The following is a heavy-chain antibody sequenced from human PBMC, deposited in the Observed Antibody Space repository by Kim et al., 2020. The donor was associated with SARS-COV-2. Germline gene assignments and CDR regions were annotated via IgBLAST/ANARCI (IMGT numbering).Heavy chain of an antibody. D-gene: IGHD5-18*01. CDR3: ARDRDGYSYGSAGMDV. V-gene: IGHV3-30*07. Sequence: SVKGRFTIPRDNSKNTVYLQMNSLRAEDTAVYYCARDRDGYSYGSAGMDVWGQGTTVTVSS. J-gene: IGHJ6*02.